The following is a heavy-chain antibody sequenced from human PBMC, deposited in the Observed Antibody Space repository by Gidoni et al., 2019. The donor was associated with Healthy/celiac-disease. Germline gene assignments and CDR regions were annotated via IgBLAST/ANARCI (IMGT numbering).Heavy chain of an antibody. D-gene: IGHD3-3*01. V-gene: IGHV4-59*01. CDR3: ARVRPNDFWSGYYPNYFDY. Sequence: QVQLQESGPGLVKPSETLSLTCTVPGGSISSYYWSWIRQPPGKGLEWIGYIYYSGSTNYNPSLKSRVTISVDTSKNQFSLKLSSVTAADTAVYYCARVRPNDFWSGYYPNYFDYWGQGTLVTVSS. CDR2: IYYSGST. CDR1: GGSISSYY. J-gene: IGHJ4*02.